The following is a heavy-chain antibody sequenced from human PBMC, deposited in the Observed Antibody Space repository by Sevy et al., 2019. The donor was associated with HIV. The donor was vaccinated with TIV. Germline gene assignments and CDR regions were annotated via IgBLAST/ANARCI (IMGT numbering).Heavy chain of an antibody. CDR2: ISAFNGNT. Sequence: ASVKVSCKASGFRFSSYSFSWVRQAPGQGLEWLGWISAFNGNTNSAQQLKDRVTITIDASRETAYMELRSLRPDDTAVYYCATSGTLITTTAGGFDVWGQGTRVTVSS. V-gene: IGHV1-18*01. CDR1: GFRFSSYS. D-gene: IGHD3-10*01. CDR3: ATSGTLITTTAGGFDV. J-gene: IGHJ3*01.